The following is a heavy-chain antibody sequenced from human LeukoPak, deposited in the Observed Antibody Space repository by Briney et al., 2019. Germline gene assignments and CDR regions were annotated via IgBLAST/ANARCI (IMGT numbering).Heavy chain of an antibody. Sequence: GGSLRLSCAASGFTFSSYGMHWVRQAPGKGLEWVAFIRYDGSNKYYADSVKGRFTISRDNSKNTLYLQMNSLRAEDTAVYYCAKSPRSPAGYIDYWGQGTLVTVSS. CDR2: IRYDGSNK. V-gene: IGHV3-30*02. CDR3: AKSPRSPAGYIDY. J-gene: IGHJ4*02. D-gene: IGHD6-13*01. CDR1: GFTFSSYG.